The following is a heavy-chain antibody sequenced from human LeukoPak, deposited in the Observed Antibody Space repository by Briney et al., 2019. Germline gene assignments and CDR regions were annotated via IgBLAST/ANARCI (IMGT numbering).Heavy chain of an antibody. CDR2: ISYDGSNK. CDR3: AKEEGIAAPSTPNYYYYGMDV. Sequence: GGSLRLSCAASGFTLSSYSMNWVRQAPGKGLEWVAVISYDGSNKYYADSVKGRFTISRDNSKNTLYLQMNSLRAEDTAVYYCAKEEGIAAPSTPNYYYYGMDVWAKGPRSPSP. D-gene: IGHD6-13*01. V-gene: IGHV3-30*18. J-gene: IGHJ6*02. CDR1: GFTLSSYS.